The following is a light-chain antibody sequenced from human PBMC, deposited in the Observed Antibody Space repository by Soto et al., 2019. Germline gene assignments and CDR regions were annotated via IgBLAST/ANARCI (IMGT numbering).Light chain of an antibody. Sequence: EIVMTQSPATLSVSPRERATLSCRASQSVNYNLAWYQQKPGQAPRLLIYGASSRATGIPDRFSGSGSGTDFTLTISRLEPEDFAVYYCQQYGSSPPWTFGQGTKVDIK. CDR3: QQYGSSPPWT. CDR1: QSVNYN. CDR2: GAS. J-gene: IGKJ1*01. V-gene: IGKV3-20*01.